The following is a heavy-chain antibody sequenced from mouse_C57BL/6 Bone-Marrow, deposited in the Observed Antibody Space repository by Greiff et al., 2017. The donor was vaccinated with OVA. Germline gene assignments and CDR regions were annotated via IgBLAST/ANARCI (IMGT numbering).Heavy chain of an antibody. V-gene: IGHV2-2*01. CDR2: IWSGGST. Sequence: VKLKQSGPGLVQPSQSLSITCTVSGFSLTSYGVHWVRQSPGKGLEWRGVIWSGGSTDYNAAFISRLSISKDNSKSQVFFKMNSLQADDTAIYYCARNYYGSSFYAMDYWGQGTSVTVSS. CDR1: GFSLTSYG. D-gene: IGHD1-1*01. J-gene: IGHJ4*01. CDR3: ARNYYGSSFYAMDY.